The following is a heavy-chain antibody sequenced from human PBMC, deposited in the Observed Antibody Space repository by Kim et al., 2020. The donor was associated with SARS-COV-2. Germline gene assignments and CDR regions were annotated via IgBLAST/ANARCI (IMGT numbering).Heavy chain of an antibody. Sequence: ADSVEGRFTISRDNAKHTMYLQMNSLTAEHTAVYYCARYSSGNYPRAYDIWGQGTMVTVSS. V-gene: IGHV3-74*01. J-gene: IGHJ3*02. CDR3: ARYSSGNYPRAYDI. D-gene: IGHD1-26*01.